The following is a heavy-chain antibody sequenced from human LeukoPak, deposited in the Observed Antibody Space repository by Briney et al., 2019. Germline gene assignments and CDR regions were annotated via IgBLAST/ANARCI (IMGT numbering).Heavy chain of an antibody. CDR3: ARGRWLTTETNFDY. Sequence: YPSETLSLTCTVSGGSISSSSYYWGWIRQPPGKGLEWIGEINHSGSTNYNPSLKSRVTISVDTSKSQFSLKLSSVTAADTAVYYCARGRWLTTETNFDYWGQGTLVTVSS. CDR2: INHSGST. J-gene: IGHJ4*02. V-gene: IGHV4-39*07. D-gene: IGHD6-19*01. CDR1: GGSISSSSYY.